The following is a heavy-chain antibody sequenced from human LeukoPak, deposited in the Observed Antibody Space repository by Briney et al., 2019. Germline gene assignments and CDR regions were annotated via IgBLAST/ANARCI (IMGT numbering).Heavy chain of an antibody. D-gene: IGHD2-2*01. CDR2: ICYSGST. Sequence: SETLSLTCTVSGGSISSGDYYWSWIRQPPGKGLEWIGYICYSGSTYYNPSLKSRVTISVDTSKNQFSLKLSSVTAADTAVYYCASLFDCSSTSCYPGYFDYWGQGTLVTVSS. V-gene: IGHV4-30-4*08. CDR3: ASLFDCSSTSCYPGYFDY. CDR1: GGSISSGDYY. J-gene: IGHJ4*02.